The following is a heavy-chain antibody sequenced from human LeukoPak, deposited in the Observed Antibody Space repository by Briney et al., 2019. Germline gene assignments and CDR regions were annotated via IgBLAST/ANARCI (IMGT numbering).Heavy chain of an antibody. D-gene: IGHD5-12*01. Sequence: SETPSLTCAVYGGSFSGYYWSWIRQPPGKGLEWIGEINHSGSTNYNPSLKSRVTISVDTSKNQFSLKLSSVTAADTAVYYCARGGYSGLTIWGQGTMVTVSS. CDR3: ARGGYSGLTI. CDR1: GGSFSGYY. CDR2: INHSGST. J-gene: IGHJ3*02. V-gene: IGHV4-34*01.